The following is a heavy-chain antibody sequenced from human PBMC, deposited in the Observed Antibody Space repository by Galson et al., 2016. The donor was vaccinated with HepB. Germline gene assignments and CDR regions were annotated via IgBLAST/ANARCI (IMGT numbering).Heavy chain of an antibody. V-gene: IGHV3-73*01. J-gene: IGHJ4*02. CDR3: TTEGDY. Sequence: SLRLSCAASGFTFSGSAMHWVRQASGKGLEWVGRIRSKPNNYATSYAASVKGRFTISRDDSRRTAYLQMNRLKIEDTGVYYCTTEGDYWGPGILVTVSS. CDR2: IRSKPNNYAT. CDR1: GFTFSGSA.